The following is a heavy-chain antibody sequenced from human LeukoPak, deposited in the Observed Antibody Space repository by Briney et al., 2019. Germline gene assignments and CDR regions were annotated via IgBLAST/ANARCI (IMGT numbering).Heavy chain of an antibody. Sequence: PGGSLRLSCAASGFTFSRNNMNWVRQAPGKGLEWVSEISSRGSSIYYADSVKGRFTISRDNAKNSLYLQMNSLRAEDTAVYYCARVGSPRSNAFDIWGQGTMVTVSS. CDR1: GFTFSRNN. CDR3: ARVGSPRSNAFDI. D-gene: IGHD1-26*01. CDR2: ISSRGSSI. J-gene: IGHJ3*02. V-gene: IGHV3-48*04.